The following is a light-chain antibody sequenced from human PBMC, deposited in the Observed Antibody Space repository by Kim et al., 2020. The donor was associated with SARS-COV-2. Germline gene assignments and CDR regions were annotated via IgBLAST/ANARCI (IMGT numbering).Light chain of an antibody. CDR1: QSVTGNN. V-gene: IGKV3-20*01. CDR3: QQYDNSPYT. CDR2: GTS. J-gene: IGKJ2*01. Sequence: LSPGERATLSFRASQSVTGNNLAWFQQKPGQAPGLLIYGTSSRATGIPDRFSGSGSGTDFTLTISRLEPEDFAVYYCQQYDNSPYTFGQGTKLEI.